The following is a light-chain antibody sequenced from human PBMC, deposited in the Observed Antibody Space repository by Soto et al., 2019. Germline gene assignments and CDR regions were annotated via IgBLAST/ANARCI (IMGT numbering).Light chain of an antibody. J-gene: IGLJ2*01. CDR1: SSNIGSNT. CDR2: SNN. CDR3: AAWDDSLNGSVV. Sequence: QSVLTQPPSASGTPGQWVTISCSGSSSNIGSNTVNWYQQLPGTAPKLLIYSNNQRPSGVPDRFSGSKSGTSASLAISGLQSEDEADYYCAAWDDSLNGSVVFGGGTKLTVL. V-gene: IGLV1-44*01.